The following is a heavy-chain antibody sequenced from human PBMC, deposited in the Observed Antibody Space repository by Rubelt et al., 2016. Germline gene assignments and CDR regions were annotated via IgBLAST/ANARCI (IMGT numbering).Heavy chain of an antibody. CDR2: FRGSGGGT. J-gene: IGHJ4*02. V-gene: IGHV3-NL1*01. Sequence: QVQLVESGGGVVQPGGSLRLSCAASGFTFSSYGMHWVRQAPGKGLEWVSGFRGSGGGTYYADSVKGRFTISRDNSKNTLYLQMNSLRAEDTAVYYCARGGSRFYFDSWGQGTLVTVSS. CDR1: GFTFSSYG. CDR3: ARGGSRFYFDS.